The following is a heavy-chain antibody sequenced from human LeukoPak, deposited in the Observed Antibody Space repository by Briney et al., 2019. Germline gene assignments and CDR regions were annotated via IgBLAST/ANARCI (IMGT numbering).Heavy chain of an antibody. D-gene: IGHD3-22*01. CDR1: GFTFSSYG. CDR3: AKDRYYYDSSIGLYYFDY. Sequence: GGSLRLSCAASGFTFSSYGMHWVRQAPGKGLEWVAVISYDGSNKYYADSVKGRFTISRDNSKNTLYLQMNSLRAEDTAVYYCAKDRYYYDSSIGLYYFDYWGQGTLVTVSS. V-gene: IGHV3-30*18. CDR2: ISYDGSNK. J-gene: IGHJ4*02.